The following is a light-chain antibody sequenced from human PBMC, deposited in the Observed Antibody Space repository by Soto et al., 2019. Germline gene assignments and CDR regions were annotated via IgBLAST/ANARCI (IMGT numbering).Light chain of an antibody. Sequence: SQMTHSHSTLSGSVGARVTIPCRASQTISSWLAWYQQKPGKAPKLLIYKASTLKSGVPSRFSGSGSGTEFTLTISSLQPDDFATYYCQQYNSYSEAFGQGTKV. J-gene: IGKJ1*01. CDR1: QTISSW. CDR3: QQYNSYSEA. CDR2: KAS. V-gene: IGKV1-5*03.